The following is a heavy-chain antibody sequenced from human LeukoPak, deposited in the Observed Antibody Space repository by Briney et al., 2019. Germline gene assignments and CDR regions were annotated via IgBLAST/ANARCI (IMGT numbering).Heavy chain of an antibody. V-gene: IGHV4-34*01. J-gene: IGHJ4*02. D-gene: IGHD6-19*01. Sequence: SETLSLTCAVYGGSFSGYYWSWIRQPPGKGLEWIGEINHSGSTNYNPSLKSRVTISVDTSKNQFSLKLSSVTAADTAVYYCARGISSGPPTGPPCYFDYWGQGTLVTVSS. CDR2: INHSGST. CDR3: ARGISSGPPTGPPCYFDY. CDR1: GGSFSGYY.